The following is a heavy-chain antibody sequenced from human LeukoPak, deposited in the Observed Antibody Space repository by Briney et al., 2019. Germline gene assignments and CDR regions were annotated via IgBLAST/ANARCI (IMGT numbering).Heavy chain of an antibody. CDR2: IYTSGST. J-gene: IGHJ4*02. Sequence: PSETLSLTCTVSCGSISSYYWSWIRQPAGKGLEWIGRIYTSGSTNYNPSLKSRVTMSVDTSKNQFSLKLSSVTAADTAVYYCARDQWGYYDSSGYYYFDYWGQGTLVTVSS. V-gene: IGHV4-4*07. D-gene: IGHD3-22*01. CDR3: ARDQWGYYDSSGYYYFDY. CDR1: CGSISSYY.